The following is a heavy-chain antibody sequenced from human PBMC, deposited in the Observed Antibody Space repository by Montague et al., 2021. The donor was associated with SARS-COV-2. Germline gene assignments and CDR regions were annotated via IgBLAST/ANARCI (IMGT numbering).Heavy chain of an antibody. J-gene: IGHJ6*02. V-gene: IGHV4-39*01. Sequence: SETLSLTCTVSGGSISSSDYYWGWIRQPPGKGLEWTGTIYYSGSTYYSPSLKSRVTISVDTSKNQFSLKLTSLTAADTAVYYCARSSGYNYDISYYGMDVWGQGTTVTVSS. CDR2: IYYSGST. CDR3: ARSSGYNYDISYYGMDV. CDR1: GGSISSSDYY. D-gene: IGHD5-18*01.